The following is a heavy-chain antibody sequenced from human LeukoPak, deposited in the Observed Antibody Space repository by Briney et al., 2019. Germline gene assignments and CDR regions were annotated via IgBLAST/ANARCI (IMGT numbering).Heavy chain of an antibody. CDR2: KYYSGSA. CDR3: ATPYCSSISCLDVFNM. V-gene: IGHV4-31*03. CDR1: GVSASDGRYY. J-gene: IGHJ3*02. D-gene: IGHD2-2*01. Sequence: SETLSLTCNVSGVSASDGRYYWTWIGPHPGKGLECIGYKYYSGSAKYNPSLKSRLTISIDTSKTQFSLQLSSVTAADTATYYCATPYCSSISCLDVFNMWGQGTRVTVSS.